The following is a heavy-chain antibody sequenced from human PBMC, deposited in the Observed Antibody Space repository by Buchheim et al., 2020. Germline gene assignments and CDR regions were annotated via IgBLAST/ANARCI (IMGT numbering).Heavy chain of an antibody. D-gene: IGHD6-19*01. CDR2: VSDSGGTT. V-gene: IGHV3-23*01. CDR1: GFTFRSFA. CDR3: AKGSIAVARHYFNL. J-gene: IGHJ4*02. Sequence: EVQLLESGGGLVQPGGSLRLSCAASGFTFRSFAMSWVRQAPGKGLEWVSAVSDSGGTTYYADSVKGRFPIFRDNSKKMLYLQRNRLGTEDTAVYYCAKGSIAVARHYFNLWGQGSL.